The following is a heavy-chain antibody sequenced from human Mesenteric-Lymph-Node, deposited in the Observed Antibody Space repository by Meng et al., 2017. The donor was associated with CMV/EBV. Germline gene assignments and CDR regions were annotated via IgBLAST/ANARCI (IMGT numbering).Heavy chain of an antibody. D-gene: IGHD3-3*01. J-gene: IGHJ5*02. Sequence: GSFSGYYWSWIRQPPGKGLGWIGEINHSGGTNYNPSLKSRVTISVDTSKNQLSLRLSSMTAADTAVYYCARGYYDLWSSFSENWFDPWGQGTLVTVSS. CDR3: ARGYYDLWSSFSENWFDP. CDR1: GSFSGYY. V-gene: IGHV4-34*01. CDR2: INHSGGT.